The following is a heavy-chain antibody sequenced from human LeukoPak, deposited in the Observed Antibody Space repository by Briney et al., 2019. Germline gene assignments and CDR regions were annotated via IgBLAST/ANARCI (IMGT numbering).Heavy chain of an antibody. V-gene: IGHV3-30-3*01. CDR1: GFTFSSYA. CDR2: ISYDGSNK. Sequence: PGGSLRLSCAASGFTFSSYAMHWVRQAPGKGLEWVAVISYDGSNKYYADSVKGRFTISRDNSKNTLYLQMNSLRAEDTAVYYCARDLITKVRPPTYGMDVWGQGTTVTVSS. D-gene: IGHD3-10*01. CDR3: ARDLITKVRPPTYGMDV. J-gene: IGHJ6*02.